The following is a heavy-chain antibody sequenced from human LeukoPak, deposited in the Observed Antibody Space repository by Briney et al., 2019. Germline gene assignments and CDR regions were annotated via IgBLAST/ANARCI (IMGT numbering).Heavy chain of an antibody. CDR3: ARRGYCSSTSCYGINMDV. D-gene: IGHD2-2*01. J-gene: IGHJ6*03. V-gene: IGHV1-2*02. Sequence: GASVKVSRKASGYTFTGYYMHWVRQAPGQGLEWMGWINPNSGGTNYAQKFQGRVTMTRDTSISTAYMELSRLRSDDTAVYYCARRGYCSSTSCYGINMDVWGKGTTVTVSS. CDR1: GYTFTGYY. CDR2: INPNSGGT.